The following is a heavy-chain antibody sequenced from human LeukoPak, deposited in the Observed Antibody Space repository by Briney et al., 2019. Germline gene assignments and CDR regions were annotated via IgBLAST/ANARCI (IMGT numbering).Heavy chain of an antibody. CDR3: ARDVGLGGYDLGANFDY. CDR2: INPNSGGT. J-gene: IGHJ4*02. CDR1: VYTLTGYY. D-gene: IGHD5-12*01. Sequence: ASVKVSCKASVYTLTGYYMHWVRQAPGQGREGMGWINPNSGGTNYAQKFQGRVTMTRDTSISTAYMELSRLRSDDTAVYYCARDVGLGGYDLGANFDYWGQGTLVTVSS. V-gene: IGHV1-2*02.